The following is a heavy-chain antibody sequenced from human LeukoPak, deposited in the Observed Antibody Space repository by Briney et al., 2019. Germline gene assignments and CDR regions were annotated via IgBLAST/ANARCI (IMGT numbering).Heavy chain of an antibody. CDR2: INPNSGGT. V-gene: IGHV1-2*06. CDR3: ARGRFQVAPAVYYFDY. D-gene: IGHD5-12*01. Sequence: ASVKVSCKASGYTFTGYYMHWVRQAPGQGLEWMGRINPNSGGTNYAQKFQGRVTMTRDTSISTAYMELSRLRSDDTAVYYCARGRFQVAPAVYYFDYWGQGTLVTVSS. J-gene: IGHJ4*02. CDR1: GYTFTGYY.